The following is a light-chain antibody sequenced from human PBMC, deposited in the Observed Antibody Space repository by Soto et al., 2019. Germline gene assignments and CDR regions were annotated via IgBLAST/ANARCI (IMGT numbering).Light chain of an antibody. V-gene: IGLV4-69*01. CDR3: QTWGTGTVV. Sequence: QLVMTQSPSATASLGASVKLTCTLSSGHSSYAIAWHQQQPEKGPRYLMKLNSDGSHSKGDGIPDRFSGSSSGAERYLTISSLQSVDQAVYYCQTWGTGTVVFGGGTQLTVL. CDR2: LNSDGSH. CDR1: SGHSSYA. J-gene: IGLJ2*01.